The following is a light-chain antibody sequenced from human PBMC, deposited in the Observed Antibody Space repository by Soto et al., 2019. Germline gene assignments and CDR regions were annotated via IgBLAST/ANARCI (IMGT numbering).Light chain of an antibody. V-gene: IGKV2-28*01. CDR3: MQPLENFRT. Sequence: IVMTQSPLSLSVTPGEAASISCMSSARLLHKNGYNYVDWYMQKPGQSPQLLIYLGSNRASGVPDRLSGSGSDTYFTLEISRVEADDVGVYYCMQPLENFRTFGQGTKVGYQT. CDR1: ARLLHKNGYNY. CDR2: LGS. J-gene: IGKJ1*01.